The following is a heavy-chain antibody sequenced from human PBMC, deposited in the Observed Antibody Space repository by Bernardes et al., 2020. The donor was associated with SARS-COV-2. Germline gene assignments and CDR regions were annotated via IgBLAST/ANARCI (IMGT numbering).Heavy chain of an antibody. V-gene: IGHV3-21*01. J-gene: IGHJ6*02. D-gene: IGHD4-17*01. CDR2: ISSSSSYI. Sequence: GGSLRLSCAASGFTFSSYSMNWVRQAPGKGLEWVSSISSSSSYIYYADSVKGRFTISRDNAKNSLYLQMNSLRAEDTAVYYCARDLGMDYAGHYYYGMDVWGQGTTVTVSS. CDR3: ARDLGMDYAGHYYYGMDV. CDR1: GFTFSSYS.